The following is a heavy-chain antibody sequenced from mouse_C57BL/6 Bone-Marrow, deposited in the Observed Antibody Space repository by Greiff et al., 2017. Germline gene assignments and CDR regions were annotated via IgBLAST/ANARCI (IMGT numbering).Heavy chain of an antibody. CDR3: ARWGYYFDY. CDR2: INPSTGGT. J-gene: IGHJ2*01. Sequence: VQLQQSGPELVKPGASVKISCKASGYSFTGYYMNWVKQSPEKSLEWIGEINPSTGGTTYNQKFKAKATLTVDKSSSTAYMQLKSLTSEDSAVYYCARWGYYFDYWGQGTTLTVSS. CDR1: GYSFTGYY. V-gene: IGHV1-42*01.